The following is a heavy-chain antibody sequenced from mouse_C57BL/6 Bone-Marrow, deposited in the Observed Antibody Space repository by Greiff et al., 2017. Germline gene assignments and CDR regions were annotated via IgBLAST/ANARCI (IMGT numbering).Heavy chain of an antibody. V-gene: IGHV1-53*01. CDR1: GYTFTSYW. CDR3: ERSGNHYGSSSYAVDY. CDR2: INPRNGGT. J-gene: IGHJ4*01. D-gene: IGHD1-1*01. Sequence: QVQLQQPGTELVKPGASVKLSCKASGYTFTSYWMHWVKQRPGQGLEWIGNINPRNGGTNYNEKFKSKATLTVDKSSSTAYMQLSSLTSEDSAVYDFERSGNHYGSSSYAVDYWGGGTGVTVSA.